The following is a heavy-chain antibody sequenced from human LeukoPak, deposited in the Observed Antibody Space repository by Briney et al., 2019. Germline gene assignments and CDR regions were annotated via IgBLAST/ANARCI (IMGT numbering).Heavy chain of an antibody. J-gene: IGHJ4*02. D-gene: IGHD1-26*01. CDR3: ARAPDASGYSGSLFDY. CDR1: GYTFTSYY. Sequence: ASVTVSCKASGYTFTSYYMHWVRQAPGQGLEWMGIINPSGGSTSYAQKFQGRVTMTRDTSTSTVYMELSSLRSEDTAVYYCARAPDASGYSGSLFDYWGQGTLVTVSS. CDR2: INPSGGST. V-gene: IGHV1-46*01.